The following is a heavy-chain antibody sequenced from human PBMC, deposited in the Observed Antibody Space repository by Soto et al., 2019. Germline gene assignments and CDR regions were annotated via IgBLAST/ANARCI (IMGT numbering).Heavy chain of an antibody. CDR1: GYSFTSYW. D-gene: IGHD2-15*01. J-gene: IGHJ5*02. V-gene: IGHV5-51*01. CDR2: IYPGDSDT. Sequence: GESLKISCNGSGYSFTSYWIGWVGQMPGKGLEWMGIIYPGDSDTRYSPSFQGQVTISADKSISTAYLQWSSLKASDTAMYYCAQIRTVVAATGWFDPWGQGTLVTVSS. CDR3: AQIRTVVAATGWFDP.